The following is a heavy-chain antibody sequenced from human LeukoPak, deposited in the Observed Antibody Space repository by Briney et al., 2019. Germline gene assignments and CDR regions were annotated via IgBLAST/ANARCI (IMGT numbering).Heavy chain of an antibody. CDR1: GGSISSYY. J-gene: IGHJ4*02. D-gene: IGHD6-19*01. V-gene: IGHV4-59*01. Sequence: SETLSLTCTVSGGSISSYYWSWIRQPPGKGLEWIGYIYYSGSTNYNPSLKSQVTISVDTSKNQFSLKLSSVTAADTAVYYCARYSGNTQTFDYWGQGTLVTVSS. CDR3: ARYSGNTQTFDY. CDR2: IYYSGST.